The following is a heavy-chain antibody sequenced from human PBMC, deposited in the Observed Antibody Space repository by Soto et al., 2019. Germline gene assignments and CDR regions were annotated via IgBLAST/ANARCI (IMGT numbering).Heavy chain of an antibody. D-gene: IGHD3-16*01. CDR3: ARMATFGSLNWFDP. V-gene: IGHV1-8*01. Sequence: ASVKVSCKASGYSFTNNDVTWVRPATGQGLEWMGWMNPGSGDTGYAQKFQGRVTMTRDISIATAYMELSSLRSDDTAIYYCARMATFGSLNWFDPWGQGTLVTVSS. J-gene: IGHJ5*02. CDR2: MNPGSGDT. CDR1: GYSFTNND.